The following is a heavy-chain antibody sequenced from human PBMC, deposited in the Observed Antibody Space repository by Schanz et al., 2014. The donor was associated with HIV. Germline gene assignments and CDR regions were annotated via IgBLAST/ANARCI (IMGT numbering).Heavy chain of an antibody. CDR1: GFTFDDFA. Sequence: EVQLVESGGGLVQPGGSLTLSCAASGFTFDDFAMHWVRQAPGKGLEWVSSISWNSGIIGYADSVKGRFTISRDNAKNSLYLQMNSLRAEDTALYFCAKSEGSLWFGELPSGFDLWGRGIVVTVSS. CDR2: ISWNSGII. V-gene: IGHV3-9*01. D-gene: IGHD3-10*01. CDR3: AKSEGSLWFGELPSGFDL. J-gene: IGHJ2*01.